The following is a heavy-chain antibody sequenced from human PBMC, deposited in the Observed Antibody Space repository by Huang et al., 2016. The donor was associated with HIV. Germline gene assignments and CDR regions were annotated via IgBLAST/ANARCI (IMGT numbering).Heavy chain of an antibody. CDR3: AKPGMYFNWFDA. D-gene: IGHD2-8*01. CDR2: IHWDAYK. Sequence: QITLKESGPTVVKPTGTLTLTCSFSGFSLSTSVVGVAWIRQVPGKGLVWLELIHWDAYKRYAHSLENRLTITKNTSNNQVVLSMTDRDPADTGTYYCAKPGMYFNWFDAWGQGALVTVSS. CDR1: GFSLSTSVVG. J-gene: IGHJ5*02. V-gene: IGHV2-5*05.